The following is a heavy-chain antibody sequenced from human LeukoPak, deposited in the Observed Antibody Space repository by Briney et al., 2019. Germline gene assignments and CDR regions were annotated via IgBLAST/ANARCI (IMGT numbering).Heavy chain of an antibody. V-gene: IGHV4-59*01. Sequence: SETLSLTCTVSGDSISSYFWSWIRQPPGKGLEWIGYIYYSGSTNYNPSLKSRVTISVDTSKNQFSLKLSSVTAADTAVYYCARGPSGSYYPHLDYWGQGTLVTVSS. CDR3: ARGPSGSYYPHLDY. CDR2: IYYSGST. CDR1: GDSISSYF. J-gene: IGHJ4*02. D-gene: IGHD1-26*01.